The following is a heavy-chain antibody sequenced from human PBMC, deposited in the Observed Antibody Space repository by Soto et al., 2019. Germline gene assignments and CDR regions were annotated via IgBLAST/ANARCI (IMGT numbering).Heavy chain of an antibody. CDR1: GASISSSSYF. Sequence: SSETLSLTCTVSGASISSSSYFWGWARQPPGKGLEWIGSIYHDGSTYYTPSLKSRVTISMDTSKNQFSLKVSSVTAADTAMYYCARRTYDSSGYYIDYWGQGTLVTVSS. CDR2: IYHDGST. J-gene: IGHJ4*02. CDR3: ARRTYDSSGYYIDY. V-gene: IGHV4-39*01. D-gene: IGHD3-22*01.